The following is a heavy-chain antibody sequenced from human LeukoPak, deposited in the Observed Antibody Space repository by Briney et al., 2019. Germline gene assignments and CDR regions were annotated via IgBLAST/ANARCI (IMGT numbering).Heavy chain of an antibody. V-gene: IGHV3-23*01. CDR1: GFTFSSYA. J-gene: IGHJ3*02. D-gene: IGHD2-2*02. CDR3: ARPYTLYDAFDI. Sequence: GGSLRLSCAASGFTFSSYAMSWVRQAPGKGLEWVSGISGSGGSTYYADSVKGRFTISRDNSKNTLYLQMNSLRAEDTAVYYCARPYTLYDAFDIWGQGTMVTVSS. CDR2: ISGSGGST.